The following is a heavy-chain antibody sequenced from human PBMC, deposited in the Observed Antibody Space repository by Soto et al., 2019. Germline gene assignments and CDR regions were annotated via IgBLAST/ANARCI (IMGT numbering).Heavy chain of an antibody. CDR3: ARLLSYYFDSRGPRDAFDI. CDR1: GFSISSSSYY. V-gene: IGHV4-39*07. D-gene: IGHD3-22*01. CDR2: IYYSGST. Sequence: SETLSLTCTVSGFSISSSSYYWGWIRQPPGKGLEWIGSIYYSGSTYYNPSLKSRVTISVDTSKNQFSLKLSSVTAADTAVYYCARLLSYYFDSRGPRDAFDIWGQGTMVTVSS. J-gene: IGHJ3*02.